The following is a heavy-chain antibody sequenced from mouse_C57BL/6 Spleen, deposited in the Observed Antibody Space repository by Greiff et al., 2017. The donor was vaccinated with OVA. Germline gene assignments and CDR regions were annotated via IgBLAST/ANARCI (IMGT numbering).Heavy chain of an antibody. V-gene: IGHV5-6*01. J-gene: IGHJ2*01. CDR3: ARQTMRYYFDY. Sequence: EVKLMESGGDLVKPGGSLKLSCAASGFTFSSYGMSWVRQTPDKRLEWVATISSGGSYTYYPDSVKGRFTISRDNAKNTLYLQMSSLKSEDTAMYYCARQTMRYYFDYWGQGTTLTVSS. D-gene: IGHD2-4*01. CDR2: ISSGGSYT. CDR1: GFTFSSYG.